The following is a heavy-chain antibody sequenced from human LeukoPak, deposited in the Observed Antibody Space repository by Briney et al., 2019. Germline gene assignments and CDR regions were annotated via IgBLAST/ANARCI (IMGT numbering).Heavy chain of an antibody. J-gene: IGHJ3*02. V-gene: IGHV3-49*03. D-gene: IGHD1-26*01. CDR3: TRMVYSGSYYGAFDI. CDR2: IRSKGYGATR. Sequence: SLRLSCAASGFTFGDYAMSWLRQAPGKGLEWVGFIRSKGYGATREYAASVKGSFTISRDDSKSIAYLQMNSLKTEDTAVYYCTRMVYSGSYYGAFDIWGQGTMVTVSS. CDR1: GFTFGDYA.